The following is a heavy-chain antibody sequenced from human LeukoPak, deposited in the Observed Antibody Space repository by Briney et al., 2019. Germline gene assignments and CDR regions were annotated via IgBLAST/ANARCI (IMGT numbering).Heavy chain of an antibody. CDR1: GYTFTSYA. Sequence: ASVKVSCKASGYTFTSYAMNWVRQAPGQGLEWMGWINTNTGNPTYAQGFTGRFVFSLDTSVSTAYLQISSLKAEDTAVYYCARDIGHLWFGEYLTIDYWGQGTLVTVSS. J-gene: IGHJ4*02. D-gene: IGHD3-10*01. CDR3: ARDIGHLWFGEYLTIDY. V-gene: IGHV7-4-1*02. CDR2: INTNTGNP.